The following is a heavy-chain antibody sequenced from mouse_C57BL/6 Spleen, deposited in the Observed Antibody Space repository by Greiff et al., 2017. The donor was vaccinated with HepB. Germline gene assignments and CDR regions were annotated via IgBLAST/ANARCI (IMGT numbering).Heavy chain of an antibody. CDR3: ARPYYSNPYYFDY. Sequence: QVQLQQPGAELVKPGASVKLSCKASGYTFTSYWMQWVKQRPGQGLEWIGEIDPSDSYTNYNQKFKGKATLTVDTSSSTAYMQLSSLTSEDSAVYFCARPYYSNPYYFDYWGQGTTLTVSS. CDR1: GYTFTSYW. D-gene: IGHD2-5*01. V-gene: IGHV1-50*01. J-gene: IGHJ2*01. CDR2: IDPSDSYT.